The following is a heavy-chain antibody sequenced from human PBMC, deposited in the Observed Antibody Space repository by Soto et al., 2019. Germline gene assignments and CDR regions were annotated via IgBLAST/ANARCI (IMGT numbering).Heavy chain of an antibody. Sequence: ASVKVSCKACGYTFTSYYMHWVRQAPGQGLEWMGIINPSGGSTSYAQKFQGRVTMTRDTSTSTVYMELSSLRSEDTAVYYCARARRAYYYDSSGYYSGYYFDYWGQGTLVTVSS. D-gene: IGHD3-22*01. CDR3: ARARRAYYYDSSGYYSGYYFDY. CDR1: GYTFTSYY. V-gene: IGHV1-46*01. CDR2: INPSGGST. J-gene: IGHJ4*02.